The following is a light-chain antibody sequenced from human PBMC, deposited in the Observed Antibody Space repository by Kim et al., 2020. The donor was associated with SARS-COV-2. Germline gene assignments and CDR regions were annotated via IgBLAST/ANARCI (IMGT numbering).Light chain of an antibody. V-gene: IGLV3-1*01. J-gene: IGLJ3*02. CDR1: KLGDKY. CDR2: EDI. Sequence: VSHGRTARLSGTGDKLGDKYACWYQQKKPGQAPVLVIYEDIKRPSGIPERFSGSNSGNTATLTISGTQAIDEADYYCQAWDGSAWVFGGGTQLTVL. CDR3: QAWDGSAWV.